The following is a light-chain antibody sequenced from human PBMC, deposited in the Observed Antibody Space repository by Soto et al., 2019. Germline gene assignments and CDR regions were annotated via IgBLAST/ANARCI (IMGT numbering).Light chain of an antibody. J-gene: IGLJ2*01. V-gene: IGLV1-40*01. CDR1: SSNIGAGYD. CDR2: GNS. CDR3: QSSDSSLSVV. Sequence: QSVLTQPPSVSRAPGQRVTISCTGSSSNIGAGYDVHWYQQLPGTAPKLLIYGNSNRPSGVPDRFSGSKSGTSASLAITGLQAEDEADYYCQSSDSSLSVVFGGGTKLTVL.